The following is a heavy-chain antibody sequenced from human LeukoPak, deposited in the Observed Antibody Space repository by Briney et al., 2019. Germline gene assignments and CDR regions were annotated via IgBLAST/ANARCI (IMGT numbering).Heavy chain of an antibody. V-gene: IGHV3-23*01. J-gene: IGHJ4*02. CDR1: GFTFSDYA. D-gene: IGHD3-22*01. CDR3: ATDREGDPSAYYLV. Sequence: PGGSLRLSCAASGFTFSDYAMSWVRQAPGKGLEWVSTISDNGGGTCYADSVKGRFTISRDNSKNTLFLQMNSLRAEDSAVYYCATDREGDPSAYYLVGGQGTLITVSS. CDR2: ISDNGGGT.